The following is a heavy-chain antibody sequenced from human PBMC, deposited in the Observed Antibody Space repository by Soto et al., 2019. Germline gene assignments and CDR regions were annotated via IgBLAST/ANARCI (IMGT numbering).Heavy chain of an antibody. Sequence: PGGSLRLSCAAAGFTVDSYSINWVRQAPGKGLEWVSDISGGSGSIYYADSVRGRFIISRDNAKNLVYLHMNSLRAEDTAIYYCTKDRASSGHYSFDHWGQGTLVTVSS. CDR1: GFTVDSYS. CDR3: TKDRASSGHYSFDH. CDR2: ISGGSGSI. V-gene: IGHV3-48*01. J-gene: IGHJ4*02. D-gene: IGHD1-26*01.